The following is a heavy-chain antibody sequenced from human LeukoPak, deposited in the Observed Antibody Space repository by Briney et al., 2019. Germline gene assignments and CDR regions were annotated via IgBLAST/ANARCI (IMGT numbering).Heavy chain of an antibody. CDR2: IRYDGSNK. CDR1: GFTFSSYG. Sequence: GGSLRLSXVASGFTFSSYGMHWIRQAPGKGLEWVAFIRYDGSNKYYADSVKGRFTISRDNSKNTLYLQMNSLRAEDTAVYYCAKSGAVAATTGFDPWGQGTLVTVSS. J-gene: IGHJ5*02. D-gene: IGHD1-26*01. V-gene: IGHV3-30*02. CDR3: AKSGAVAATTGFDP.